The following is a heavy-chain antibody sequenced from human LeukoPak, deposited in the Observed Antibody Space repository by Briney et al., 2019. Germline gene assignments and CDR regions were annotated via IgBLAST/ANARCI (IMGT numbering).Heavy chain of an antibody. V-gene: IGHV1-2*02. CDR1: GYTFTGQY. Sequence: ASVTVSCMASGYTFTGQYIHWLRQAPGQPLEWMGWINPNSGGTNYAQKFQGRVTMTRDTSFSTAYMELSRLRSDDTAVYYCARDSHDWNYSGFDPWGQGTLVTVSS. CDR2: INPNSGGT. CDR3: ARDSHDWNYSGFDP. D-gene: IGHD1-7*01. J-gene: IGHJ5*02.